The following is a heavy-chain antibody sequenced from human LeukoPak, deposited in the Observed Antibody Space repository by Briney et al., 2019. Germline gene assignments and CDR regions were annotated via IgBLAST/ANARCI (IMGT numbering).Heavy chain of an antibody. J-gene: IGHJ4*02. Sequence: GASLQISCQGSGSSFTSYWIGWVRQLPGKGLEWMGIIYPGDSDTRYSPSFQGQVTISADKSISTAYLQWSSLKASDTAMYYCARLTYGSGSLIDYWGQGTLVTVSS. V-gene: IGHV5-51*01. CDR3: ARLTYGSGSLIDY. CDR1: GSSFTSYW. D-gene: IGHD3-10*01. CDR2: IYPGDSDT.